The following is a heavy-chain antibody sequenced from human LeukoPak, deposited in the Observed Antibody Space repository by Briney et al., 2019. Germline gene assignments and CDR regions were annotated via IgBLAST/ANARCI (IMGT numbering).Heavy chain of an antibody. Sequence: GGSLRLSCAASGFTFSSYAMSWVRQAPGKGLEWVSAISGSGGSTYYADSVKGRFTISRDNSKNTLYLQMNSLRAEDTAVYYCAKDCSSGWYFFSYFDCWGQGTLVTVSS. D-gene: IGHD6-19*01. V-gene: IGHV3-23*01. CDR1: GFTFSSYA. CDR2: ISGSGGST. J-gene: IGHJ4*02. CDR3: AKDCSSGWYFFSYFDC.